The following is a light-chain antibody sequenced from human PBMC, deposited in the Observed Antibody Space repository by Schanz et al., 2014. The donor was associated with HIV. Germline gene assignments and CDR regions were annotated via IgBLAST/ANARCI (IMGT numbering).Light chain of an antibody. CDR2: GAS. Sequence: EIVLAQSPDTLSLSPGERATLSCRASQSVSSSYLAWYQHKPGQAPRLLISGASSRATGIPDRFSGDGSGTDFTLTVSSLQPEDFATYYCQQLDDYPLTFGGGSKVEI. CDR1: QSVSSSY. CDR3: QQLDDYPLT. J-gene: IGKJ4*01. V-gene: IGKV3-20*01.